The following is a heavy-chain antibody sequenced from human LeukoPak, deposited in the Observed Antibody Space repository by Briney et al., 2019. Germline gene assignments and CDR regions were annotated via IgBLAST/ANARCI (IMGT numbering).Heavy chain of an antibody. CDR3: ARGDVVVPAAMRKPFDY. CDR1: GGSFSGYY. D-gene: IGHD2-2*01. Sequence: SETLSLTCAVYGGSFSGYYWSWIRQPPGKGLEWIGEINRSGSTNYNPSLKSRVTISVDTSKNQFSLKLSSVTAADTAVYYCARGDVVVPAAMRKPFDYWGQGTLVTVSS. V-gene: IGHV4-34*01. J-gene: IGHJ4*02. CDR2: INRSGST.